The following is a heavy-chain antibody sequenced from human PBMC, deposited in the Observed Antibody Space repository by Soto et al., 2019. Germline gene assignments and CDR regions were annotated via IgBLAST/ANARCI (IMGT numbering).Heavy chain of an antibody. D-gene: IGHD5-18*01. CDR1: GDTFSIYA. V-gene: IGHV1-69*13. CDR2: IIPIFGTA. Sequence: SVKVSCKASGDTFSIYAISWVRQAPGQGLEWMGGIIPIFGTANYAQKFQGRVTITADESTSTAYMELSSLRSEDTAVYYCARGRGYSYGSLDYWGHGTLVTVSS. J-gene: IGHJ4*01. CDR3: ARGRGYSYGSLDY.